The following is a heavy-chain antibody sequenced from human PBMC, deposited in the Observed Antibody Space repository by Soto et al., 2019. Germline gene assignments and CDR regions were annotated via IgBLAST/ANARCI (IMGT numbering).Heavy chain of an antibody. V-gene: IGHV1-69*02. Sequence: QVQLVQSGAEVKKPGSSVKVSCKASGGTFSSYTISWVRQAPGQGLEWMGRIIPILGIANYAQKFQGRVTITADKSTSTAYMELSSLRSEDTAVYYCARAHPGYCSRTSCPSAFDIWGQGTMVTVSS. CDR1: GGTFSSYT. D-gene: IGHD2-2*01. CDR2: IIPILGIA. J-gene: IGHJ3*02. CDR3: ARAHPGYCSRTSCPSAFDI.